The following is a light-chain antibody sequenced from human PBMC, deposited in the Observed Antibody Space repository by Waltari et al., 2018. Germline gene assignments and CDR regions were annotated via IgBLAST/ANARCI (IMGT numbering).Light chain of an antibody. CDR2: GAS. Sequence: VLTQSPGTLSLSPGERATLSCRASGHIGNDYLAWYQQRPGQAPRLLMYGASGRASGISDKFSGSGSGTDFTLTIGRLDPEDFALYYCQQYYSLPWTFGQGTRVDIK. J-gene: IGKJ1*01. CDR1: GHIGNDY. CDR3: QQYYSLPWT. V-gene: IGKV3-20*01.